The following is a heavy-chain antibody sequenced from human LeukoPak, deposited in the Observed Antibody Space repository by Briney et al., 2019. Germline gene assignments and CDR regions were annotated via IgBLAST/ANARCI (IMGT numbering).Heavy chain of an antibody. Sequence: ASVKDSCKTSGYTFTNYDIIWVRQATGQGLEWMGWMNPKSGNTGSAQRFQGRVTMTRDTSISTAYMELISLRSEDTAVYYCARVWGAIDYWGQGTLVTVSS. CDR1: GYTFTNYD. J-gene: IGHJ4*02. CDR2: MNPKSGNT. CDR3: ARVWGAIDY. D-gene: IGHD1-26*01. V-gene: IGHV1-8*01.